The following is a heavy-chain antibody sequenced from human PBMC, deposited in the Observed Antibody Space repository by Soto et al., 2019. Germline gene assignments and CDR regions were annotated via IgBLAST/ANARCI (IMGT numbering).Heavy chain of an antibody. CDR3: AKDTVAAAIGGVYGMDV. J-gene: IGHJ6*02. D-gene: IGHD6-13*01. V-gene: IGHV3-23*01. CDR2: ISGSGGST. Sequence: QTGGSLRLSCAASGFTFSSYAMSWVRQAPGKGLEWVSAISGSGGSTYYADSVKGRFTISRDNSKNTLYLQMNSLRAEDTAVYYCAKDTVAAAIGGVYGMDVWGQGTTVTVSS. CDR1: GFTFSSYA.